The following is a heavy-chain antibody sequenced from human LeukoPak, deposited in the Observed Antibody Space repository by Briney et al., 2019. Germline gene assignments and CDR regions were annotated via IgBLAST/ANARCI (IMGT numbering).Heavy chain of an antibody. D-gene: IGHD1-20*01. CDR3: AREGLGITGTTGLGY. CDR2: IIPIFGTA. Sequence: ASVKVSCKASGYTFTSYAISWVRQAPGQGLEWMGGIIPIFGTANYAQKFQGRVTITADKSTSTAYMGLSSLRSEDTAVYYCAREGLGITGTTGLGYWGQGTLVTVSS. CDR1: GYTFTSYA. V-gene: IGHV1-69*06. J-gene: IGHJ4*02.